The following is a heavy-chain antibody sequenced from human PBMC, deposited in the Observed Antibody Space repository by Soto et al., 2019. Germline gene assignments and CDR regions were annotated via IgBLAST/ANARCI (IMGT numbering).Heavy chain of an antibody. J-gene: IGHJ4*02. CDR1: GFTFSNYA. D-gene: IGHD2-15*01. CDR2: ISASGGST. CDR3: AKACGGTCYFPVY. Sequence: GGSLRLSCATSGFTFSNYAMSWVRQAPRKGLEWVSGISASGGSTYNADSVRGRFTISRDNSRNTLYLQMSSLGAEDTAIYYCAKACGGTCYFPVYWGQGSLVTVSS. V-gene: IGHV3-23*01.